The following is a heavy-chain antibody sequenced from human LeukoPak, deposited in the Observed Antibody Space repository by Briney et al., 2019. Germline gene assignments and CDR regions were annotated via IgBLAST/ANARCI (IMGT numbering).Heavy chain of an antibody. CDR3: ASTIAVAGTPYAFDI. CDR1: SGFISSYY. D-gene: IGHD6-19*01. CDR2: IYYSGST. Sequence: NPSETLSLTCTVSSGFISSYYWSWLRQPPGKGLEWIGYIYYSGSTNYNPTLKSRVTISVDTSKNQFSLKLSSVTAADTAVYYCASTIAVAGTPYAFDIWGQGTMVTVSS. J-gene: IGHJ3*02. V-gene: IGHV4-59*01.